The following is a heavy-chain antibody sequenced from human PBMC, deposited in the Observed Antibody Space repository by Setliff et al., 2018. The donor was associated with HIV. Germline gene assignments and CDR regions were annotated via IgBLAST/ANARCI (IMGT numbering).Heavy chain of an antibody. CDR3: ARDRLTYYFDY. V-gene: IGHV4-4*07. CDR1: GGSINTYY. CDR2: FYTGGST. J-gene: IGHJ4*02. D-gene: IGHD3-22*01. Sequence: SETLSLTCTVSGGSINTYYWSWIRQPAGKGLEWIGRFYTGGSTNYNPSLKSRVTMSVDTSKNQFSLKLSSVTDADTAVYYCARDRLTYYFDYWGQGILVTVSS.